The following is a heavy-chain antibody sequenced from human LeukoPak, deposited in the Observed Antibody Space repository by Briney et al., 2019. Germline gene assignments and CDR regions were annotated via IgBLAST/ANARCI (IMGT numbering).Heavy chain of an antibody. CDR2: ISSSSSTI. CDR3: AREKNGRGYSGVDV. J-gene: IGHJ6*02. D-gene: IGHD5-12*01. V-gene: IGHV3-48*01. Sequence: PGGSLRLSCAASGFTFSGYGMNWVRQAPGKGLEWVSYISSSSSTIYYADSVKGRFTISRDNAKNSLYLQMNSLRAEDTAVYYCAREKNGRGYSGVDVWGQGTTVTVPS. CDR1: GFTFSGYG.